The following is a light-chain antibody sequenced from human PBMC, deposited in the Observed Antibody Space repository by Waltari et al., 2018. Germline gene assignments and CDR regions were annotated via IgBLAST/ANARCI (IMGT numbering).Light chain of an antibody. V-gene: IGKV1-5*03. CDR3: QQYHSDWTT. CDR1: QDIHRY. J-gene: IGKJ5*01. Sequence: IQLTQTPSTLSASAGDSVTITCRASQDIHRYLAWYQHKSGKALKVLIYQASRLEIGVSSRFSGGGSGTDFTLTIRNLQPDDFATYFCQQYHSDWTTFGQGTRLEIK. CDR2: QAS.